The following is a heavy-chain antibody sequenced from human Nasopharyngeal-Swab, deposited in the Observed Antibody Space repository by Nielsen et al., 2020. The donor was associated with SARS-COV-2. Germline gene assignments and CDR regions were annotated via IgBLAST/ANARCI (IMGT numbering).Heavy chain of an antibody. CDR2: ISYDGSNK. J-gene: IGHJ4*02. CDR1: GFTFSSYA. D-gene: IGHD2-2*01. Sequence: GESLKISCAASGFTFSSYAMHWVRQAPGKGLEWVAVISYDGSNKYYADSVKGRFTISRDNSKNTLYLQMNSLRAEDTAVYYCARYCSTTSFPSGFDYWGQGTLVTVSS. CDR3: ARYCSTTSFPSGFDY. V-gene: IGHV3-30*04.